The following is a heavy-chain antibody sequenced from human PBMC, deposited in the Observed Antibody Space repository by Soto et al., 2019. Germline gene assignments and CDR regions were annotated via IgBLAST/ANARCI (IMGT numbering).Heavy chain of an antibody. CDR1: GDSGASGDYY. J-gene: IGHJ1*01. Sequence: ASETLSLTCSVSGDSGASGDYYCTSGRETPGKGLECLGYISYSANNAYNPSLRSRLPISLDRSKHHFWLKLHDGTAADTAVYYCGRGDYLNRRGYYYFQHWGQGSPVTVCS. CDR2: ISYSANN. V-gene: IGHV4-30-4*01. CDR3: GRGDYLNRRGYYYFQH. D-gene: IGHD3-22*01.